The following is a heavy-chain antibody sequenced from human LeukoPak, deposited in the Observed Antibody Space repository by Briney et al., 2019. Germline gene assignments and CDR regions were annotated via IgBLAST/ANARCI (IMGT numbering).Heavy chain of an antibody. J-gene: IGHJ6*02. CDR3: ASGIESSTYYYYYGMDV. CDR2: ISSDSRHI. V-gene: IGHV3-21*01. D-gene: IGHD1-1*01. CDR1: GFTFTSYS. Sequence: GGSLRLSCAASGFTFTSYSMNWVRQAPGKWLEWVSSISSDSRHIFYADSVKGRFTISRDNSKNTLYLQMNSLRAEDTAVYYCASGIESSTYYYYYGMDVWGQGTTVTVSS.